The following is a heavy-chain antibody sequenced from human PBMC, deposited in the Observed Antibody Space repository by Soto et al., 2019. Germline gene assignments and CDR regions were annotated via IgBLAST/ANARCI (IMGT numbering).Heavy chain of an antibody. Sequence: GGSLRLSCAASGFTFSSYSMNWVRQAPGKGLEWVSSISSSSSYIYYADSVKGRFTISRDNAKNSLYLQMNSLRAEDTAVYYCSRDQPGYSYGYGLGYWGQGTLVTVSS. D-gene: IGHD5-18*01. J-gene: IGHJ4*02. CDR2: ISSSSSYI. CDR3: SRDQPGYSYGYGLGY. V-gene: IGHV3-21*01. CDR1: GFTFSSYS.